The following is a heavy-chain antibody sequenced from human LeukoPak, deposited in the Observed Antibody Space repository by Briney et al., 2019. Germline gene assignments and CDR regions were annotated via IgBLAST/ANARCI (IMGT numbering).Heavy chain of an antibody. CDR2: INHSGST. CDR1: GGSFSGYY. CDR3: ARHRSNGRSSV. J-gene: IGHJ4*02. Sequence: SETLSLTCAVYGGSFSGYYWSWIRQPPGKGLEWIGEINHSGSTNYNPSLKSRVTISVDTSKNQFSLKLSSVTAADTAFYYCARHRSNGRSSVWGQGTLVTVSS. D-gene: IGHD1-26*01. V-gene: IGHV4-34*01.